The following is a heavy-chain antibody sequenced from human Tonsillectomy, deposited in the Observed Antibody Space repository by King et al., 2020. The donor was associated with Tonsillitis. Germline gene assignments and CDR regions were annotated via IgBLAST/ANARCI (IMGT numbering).Heavy chain of an antibody. J-gene: IGHJ1*01. CDR1: EFIGQSY. CDR3: ARAVANYGGVEYFQH. D-gene: IGHD3-16*01. V-gene: IGHV3-53*01. Sequence: VQLVESGGGLIQPGGSLRLSCAASEFIGQSYMSWVRQAPGKGLEWVSVIYSGGDTYYADSVKGRFTISRDNSKNTLFLQLNSLKAEDKAVYYCARAVANYGGVEYFQHWGQGTLVTVSS. CDR2: IYSGGDT.